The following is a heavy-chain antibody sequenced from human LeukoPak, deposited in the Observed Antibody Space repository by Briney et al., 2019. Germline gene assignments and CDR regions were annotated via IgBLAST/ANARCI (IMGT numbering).Heavy chain of an antibody. Sequence: PGRSLRLSCAASGFTFDDYAMHWVRQAPGKGLEWVSGISWNSGSIGYADSVKGRFTISRDNAKNSLYLQMNSLRAEDTAVYYCAPLRRDIVVVVAATDDAFDIWGQGTMVTVSS. J-gene: IGHJ3*02. V-gene: IGHV3-9*01. CDR1: GFTFDDYA. D-gene: IGHD2-15*01. CDR2: ISWNSGSI. CDR3: APLRRDIVVVVAATDDAFDI.